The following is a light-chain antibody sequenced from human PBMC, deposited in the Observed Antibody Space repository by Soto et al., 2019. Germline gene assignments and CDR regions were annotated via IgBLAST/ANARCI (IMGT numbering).Light chain of an antibody. V-gene: IGLV2-14*01. CDR3: SSYTSSSTVL. J-gene: IGLJ2*01. CDR1: SSDVGAYNY. Sequence: QSALTQPASVSGSPGQSITISCTGTSSDVGAYNYVSWYQQYPGKAPKVIIFEVRKRPSGVSNRFSGSKSGDTASLTISGLQAEDEADYYCSSYTSSSTVLFGGGTKVTVL. CDR2: EVR.